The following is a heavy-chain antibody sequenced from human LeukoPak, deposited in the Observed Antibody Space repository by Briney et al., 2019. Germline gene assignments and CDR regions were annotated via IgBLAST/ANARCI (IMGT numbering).Heavy chain of an antibody. Sequence: ASVKVSCKASGYTFTSYYMHWVRQAPGQGLEWMGIINPSGGSTSYAQKFQGRVTMTRDTSTSTVYMDLSSLRSEDTAVYYCARVLPSTYYDRGSGAFDIWGQGTMVTVSS. CDR2: INPSGGST. D-gene: IGHD3-22*01. CDR1: GYTFTSYY. V-gene: IGHV1-46*01. CDR3: ARVLPSTYYDRGSGAFDI. J-gene: IGHJ3*02.